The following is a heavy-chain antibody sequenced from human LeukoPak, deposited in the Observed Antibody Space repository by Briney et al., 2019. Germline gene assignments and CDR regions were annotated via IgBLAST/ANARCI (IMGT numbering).Heavy chain of an antibody. J-gene: IGHJ4*02. V-gene: IGHV1-8*01. Sequence: GASVKVSCKASGYTFTSYDINWVRQATGQGLEWMGWMNPNSGNTGYAQKFQGRVTMTRNTSISTAYMELSSLRTEDTAVYYCARAPGRIAARPYYFDYWGQGTLVTVSS. CDR2: MNPNSGNT. CDR1: GYTFTSYD. CDR3: ARAPGRIAARPYYFDY. D-gene: IGHD6-6*01.